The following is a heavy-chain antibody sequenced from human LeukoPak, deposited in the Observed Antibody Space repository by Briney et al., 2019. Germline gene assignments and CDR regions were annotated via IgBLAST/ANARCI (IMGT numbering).Heavy chain of an antibody. J-gene: IGHJ4*02. Sequence: SETLSLTCTVSGYSISTDYYWGWIRQPPGKGLEWIGSIFHGGSTYYNPSLKSRVTISVDTSKNQFSLKLNSVTAADTAIHYCVRDPPAAAGDYWGQGTLVTVSS. CDR2: IFHGGST. D-gene: IGHD6-13*01. V-gene: IGHV4-38-2*02. CDR1: GYSISTDYY. CDR3: VRDPPAAAGDY.